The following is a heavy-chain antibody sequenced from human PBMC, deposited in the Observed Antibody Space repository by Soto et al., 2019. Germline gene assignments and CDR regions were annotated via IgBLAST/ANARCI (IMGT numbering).Heavy chain of an antibody. D-gene: IGHD2-8*01. Sequence: SETLSLTCSVSGYSVSSSDYYWAWIRQPPGKGLEWIGSMLYSGLTYYNPSLKSRVTLSVDTSKNQFSVRLNSVTASDTAVYYCARTARYCTNGVCYNWFDPWGQGTLVTVSS. CDR3: ARTARYCTNGVCYNWFDP. V-gene: IGHV4-39*01. J-gene: IGHJ5*02. CDR2: MLYSGLT. CDR1: GYSVSSSDYY.